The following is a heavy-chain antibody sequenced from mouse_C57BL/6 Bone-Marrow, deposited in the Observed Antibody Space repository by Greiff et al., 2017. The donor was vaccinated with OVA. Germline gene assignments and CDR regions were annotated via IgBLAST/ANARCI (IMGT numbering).Heavy chain of an antibody. J-gene: IGHJ2*01. Sequence: EVQLQESGPELVKPGASVKISCKASGYSFTGYYMNWVKQSPEKSLEWIGEINPSTGGTTYNQKFKAKATLTVDKSSSTAYMQLKSLTSEDSAVYYCARLDYAFYYWGPGTTLTVSS. CDR1: GYSFTGYY. V-gene: IGHV1-42*01. D-gene: IGHD1-1*02. CDR3: ARLDYAFYY. CDR2: INPSTGGT.